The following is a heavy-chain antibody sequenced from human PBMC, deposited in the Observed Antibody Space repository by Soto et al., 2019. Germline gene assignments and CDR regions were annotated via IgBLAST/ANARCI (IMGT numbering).Heavy chain of an antibody. CDR1: GGTFSSYA. Sequence: SVKVSCKASGGTFSSYAISWVRQAPGQGLEWMGGIIPIFGTANYAQKFQGRVTITADESTSTAYMELSSLRSEDTAVYYCASSSLYCSGGSCPSYYYYGMDVWGQGTTVTVSS. CDR3: ASSSLYCSGGSCPSYYYYGMDV. V-gene: IGHV1-69*13. J-gene: IGHJ6*02. CDR2: IIPIFGTA. D-gene: IGHD2-15*01.